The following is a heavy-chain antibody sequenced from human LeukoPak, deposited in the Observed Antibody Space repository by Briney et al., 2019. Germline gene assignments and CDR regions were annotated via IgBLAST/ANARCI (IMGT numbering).Heavy chain of an antibody. CDR2: IRYDGSNK. V-gene: IGHV3-30*02. CDR1: GFTFSSYG. CDR3: ARTLSDSGLSY. D-gene: IGHD3/OR15-3a*01. Sequence: GGSLRLSCAASGFTFSSYGMHWVRQAPGKGLEWVAFIRYDGSNKYYADSVKGRFTISRDNSKNTLYLQMSSLRSEDTAVYYCARTLSDSGLSYWGQGTLVTVSS. J-gene: IGHJ4*02.